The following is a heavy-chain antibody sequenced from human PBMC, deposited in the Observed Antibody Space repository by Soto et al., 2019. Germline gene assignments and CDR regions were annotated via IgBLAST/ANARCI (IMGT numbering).Heavy chain of an antibody. CDR3: AKDMKWGGMTTIHYFDS. J-gene: IGHJ4*02. CDR2: IYYSGST. V-gene: IGHV4-59*01. D-gene: IGHD4-17*01. CDR1: GGSISSYY. Sequence: PSETLSLTCTVSGGSISSYYWSWIRQPPGKGLEWIGYIYYSGSTNYNPSLKSRVTISVDTSKNSLFLQMNSLRPEDTALYYCAKDMKWGGMTTIHYFDSWGQGTQVTVSS.